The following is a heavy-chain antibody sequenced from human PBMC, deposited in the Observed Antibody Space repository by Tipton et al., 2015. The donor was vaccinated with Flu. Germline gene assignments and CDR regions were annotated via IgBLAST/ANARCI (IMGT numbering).Heavy chain of an antibody. CDR2: MNPNSGNT. V-gene: IGHV1-8*01. Sequence: QLVQSGAEVKKPGASVKVSCKASGYTFSSYEINWVRQATGQGLEWMGWMNPNSGNTGYAQKFQGRVTMTRNTSISTAYMELTSLTSEDMAVYYCARNRQQSRYFDLWGRGTLVTVSS. J-gene: IGHJ2*01. D-gene: IGHD1-1*01. CDR3: ARNRQQSRYFDL. CDR1: GYTFSSYE.